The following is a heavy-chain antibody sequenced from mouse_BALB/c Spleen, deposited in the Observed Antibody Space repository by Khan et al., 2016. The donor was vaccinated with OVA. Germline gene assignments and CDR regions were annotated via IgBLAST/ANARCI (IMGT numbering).Heavy chain of an antibody. V-gene: IGHV1S136*01. CDR3: APVGNYYVSFAY. D-gene: IGHD1-1*01. CDR1: GYTFTSYV. J-gene: IGHJ3*01. Sequence: VRLQQSGPELVKPGASVKMSCTASGYTFTSYVMHWVKQKPGLGLEWIGYIYPFNDDTKYNEKFKGKATLTSDKSSSTAYMELSSLTSEDSAVYYCAPVGNYYVSFAYWGQGTLVTVSA. CDR2: IYPFNDDT.